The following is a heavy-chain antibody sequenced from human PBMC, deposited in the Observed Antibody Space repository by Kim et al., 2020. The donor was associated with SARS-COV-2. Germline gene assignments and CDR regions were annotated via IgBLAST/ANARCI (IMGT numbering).Heavy chain of an antibody. V-gene: IGHV3-23*01. CDR3: ARSGDANGWYRNFDY. Sequence: GGSLRLSCAASGCTFRSYAMSWVRQAPGKGLEWVSDVNGIGSNTYYAESVRGRFTISRDNSKNTLYLQMDSLRADDTEVYYCARSGDANGWYRNFDYWGQGTLVTVSS. J-gene: IGHJ4*02. CDR2: VNGIGSNT. CDR1: GCTFRSYA. D-gene: IGHD6-19*01.